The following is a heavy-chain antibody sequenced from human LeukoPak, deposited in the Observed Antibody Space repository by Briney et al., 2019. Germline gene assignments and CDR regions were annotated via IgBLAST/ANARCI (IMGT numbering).Heavy chain of an antibody. D-gene: IGHD6-19*01. CDR2: INHSGST. Sequence: SETLSLTCAVYGGSFSGYYWSWIRQPPGKGLEWIGEINHSGSTNYNPSLKSRVTISVDTSKNQFSLKLSSVTAADTAVYYCARSSGWSALYWGQGTLVTVSS. CDR3: ARSSGWSALY. J-gene: IGHJ4*02. V-gene: IGHV4-34*01. CDR1: GGSFSGYY.